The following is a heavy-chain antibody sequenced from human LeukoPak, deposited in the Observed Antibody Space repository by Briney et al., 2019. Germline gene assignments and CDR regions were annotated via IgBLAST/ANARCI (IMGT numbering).Heavy chain of an antibody. V-gene: IGHV4-59*01. CDR3: ARGGSSSSLNHFDY. CDR1: RGSISSYY. CDR2: IYLVRMI. J-gene: IGHJ4*02. Sequence: PSGTLSLTCSVSRGSISSYYWSWIRQPPGEGLEWIGYIYLVRMIHYNPSLKSRVTISVDTSQSQSALKLASVTAADTAVYYCARGGSSSSLNHFDYWGQGTRV. D-gene: IGHD6-13*01.